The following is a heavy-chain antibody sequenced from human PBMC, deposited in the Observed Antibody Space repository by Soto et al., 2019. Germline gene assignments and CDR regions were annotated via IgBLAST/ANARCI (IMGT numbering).Heavy chain of an antibody. Sequence: GGSLRLSCAASGLTLENHWMSWVRQAPGKGLEWVANISRSSSYIYYADSVKGRFTISRDNAKNSLYLQMNSLRAEDTAVYYCAGDSYYDFWSGYSPPNYYYGMDVWGQGTTVTVSS. J-gene: IGHJ6*02. CDR2: ISRSSSYI. D-gene: IGHD3-3*01. CDR1: GLTLENHW. V-gene: IGHV3-21*05. CDR3: AGDSYYDFWSGYSPPNYYYGMDV.